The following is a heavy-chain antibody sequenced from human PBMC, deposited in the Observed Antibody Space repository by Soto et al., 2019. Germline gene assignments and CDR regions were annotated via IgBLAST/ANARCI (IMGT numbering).Heavy chain of an antibody. V-gene: IGHV2-5*02. CDR3: AHRPSSSWYDNWFDP. CDR1: GFSLSTQEVG. Sequence: SGAKLGNQKQPLTLTCTFCGFSLSTQEVGVGWIRQPPGKALEWLALIYWDDDKRYSPSLKSRLTITKDTSKNQVVLTMTNMDPVDTATYYCAHRPSSSWYDNWFDPWGQGTLVTVSS. CDR2: IYWDDDK. J-gene: IGHJ5*02. D-gene: IGHD6-13*01.